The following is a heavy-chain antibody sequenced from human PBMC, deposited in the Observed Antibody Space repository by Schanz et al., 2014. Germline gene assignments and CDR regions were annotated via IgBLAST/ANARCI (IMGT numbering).Heavy chain of an antibody. Sequence: QVQLVESGGGVVQPGRSLRLSCAASGFNFSNYDIHWVRQAPGKGLEWVALIYYNGTNKYYADSVKGRFTISRDNSNNTLYLQMKSLRAEDTAVYYCAKSKSQLPLFDYWGQGTLVAVSS. CDR1: GFNFSNYD. J-gene: IGHJ4*02. V-gene: IGHV3-30*18. CDR2: IYYNGTNK. D-gene: IGHD2-21*01. CDR3: AKSKSQLPLFDY.